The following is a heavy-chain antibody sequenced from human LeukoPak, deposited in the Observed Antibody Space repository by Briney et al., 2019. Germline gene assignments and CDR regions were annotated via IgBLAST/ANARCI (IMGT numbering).Heavy chain of an antibody. D-gene: IGHD6-13*01. J-gene: IGHJ6*03. V-gene: IGHV1-69*05. CDR2: IIPIFGTA. CDR3: ARGGAAGTYYYYMDV. Sequence: SVKVFCKASGGTFSSYAISWVRQAPGQGLEWMGGIIPIFGTANYAQKFQGRVTITTDESTSTAYMELSSLRSEDTAVYYCARGGAAGTYYYYMDVWGKGTTVTVSS. CDR1: GGTFSSYA.